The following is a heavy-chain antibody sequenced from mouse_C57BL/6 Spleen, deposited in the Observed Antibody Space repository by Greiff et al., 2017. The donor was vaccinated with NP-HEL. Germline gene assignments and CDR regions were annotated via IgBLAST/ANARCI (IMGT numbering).Heavy chain of an antibody. CDR3: ARALKFDY. CDR2: INPGSGGT. Sequence: VKLMESGAELVRPGTSVKVSCKASGYAFTNYLIEWVKQRPGQGLEWIGVINPGSGGTNYNEKFKGKATLTADKSSSTAYMQLSSLTSEDSAVYFCARALKFDYWGQGTTLTVSS. CDR1: GYAFTNYL. J-gene: IGHJ2*01. V-gene: IGHV1-54*01.